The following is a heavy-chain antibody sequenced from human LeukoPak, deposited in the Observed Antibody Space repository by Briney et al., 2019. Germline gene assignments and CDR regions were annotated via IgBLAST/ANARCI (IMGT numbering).Heavy chain of an antibody. Sequence: GGSLRLSCAASGFTFSSYSMNWVRQAPGKGLEWVSSISSSGGYIYYADSLKGRFTISRDNAKNSLYLQMNSLRAEDTAVYYCAREVRGVIMGYFDYWGQGTLVTVSS. D-gene: IGHD3-10*01. CDR3: AREVRGVIMGYFDY. CDR1: GFTFSSYS. V-gene: IGHV3-21*01. J-gene: IGHJ4*02. CDR2: ISSSGGYI.